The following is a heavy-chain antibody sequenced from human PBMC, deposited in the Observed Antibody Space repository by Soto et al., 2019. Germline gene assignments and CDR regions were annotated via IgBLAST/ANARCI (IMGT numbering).Heavy chain of an antibody. D-gene: IGHD3-10*01. CDR2: ISSSSSYT. V-gene: IGHV3-11*05. CDR3: VRDFWFGVTDY. CDR1: GFTFSDYY. Sequence: QVQLVESGGGLVKPGGSLRLSCAASGFTFSDYYMSWIRQAPGKGLEWVSYISSSSSYTNYADSVKGRFTISRDNAKNSLYLQMNSLRAEDTAVYYCVRDFWFGVTDYWGQGTLVTVSS. J-gene: IGHJ4*02.